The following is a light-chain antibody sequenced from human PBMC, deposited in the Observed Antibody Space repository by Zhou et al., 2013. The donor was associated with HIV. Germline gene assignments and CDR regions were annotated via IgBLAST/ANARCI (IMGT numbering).Light chain of an antibody. Sequence: DIQLTQSPSFISASVGDRVTITCRASQGINSYLDWYQQKPGQAPKLLIYAASTLLTGVPSRFSGRGSGTEFTLTISSLQPEDFATYYCRLLDIYPITFGQGTRLEIK. CDR3: RLLDIYPIT. J-gene: IGKJ5*01. V-gene: IGKV1-9*01. CDR1: QGINSY. CDR2: AAS.